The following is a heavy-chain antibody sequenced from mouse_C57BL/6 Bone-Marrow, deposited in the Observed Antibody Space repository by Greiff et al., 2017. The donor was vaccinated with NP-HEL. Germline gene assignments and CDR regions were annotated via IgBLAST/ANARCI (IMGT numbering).Heavy chain of an antibody. CDR1: GFTFSDYG. D-gene: IGHD1-1*01. V-gene: IGHV5-17*01. Sequence: EVMLVESGGGLVKPGGSLKLSCAASGFTFSDYGMHWVRQAPEKGLEWVAYISSGSSTIYYADTVKGRFTISRDNAKNTLFLQMTSLRSEDTAMYYCARRDYYGSRYFDVWGTGTTVTVSS. CDR3: ARRDYYGSRYFDV. CDR2: ISSGSSTI. J-gene: IGHJ1*03.